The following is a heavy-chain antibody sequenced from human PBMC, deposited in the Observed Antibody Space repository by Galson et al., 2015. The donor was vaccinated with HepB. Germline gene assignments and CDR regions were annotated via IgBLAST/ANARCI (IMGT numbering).Heavy chain of an antibody. V-gene: IGHV1-2*05. D-gene: IGHD3-22*01. J-gene: IGHJ4*02. CDR3: AREHFPIMYYSDSSRRSGYYFDY. Sequence: SVKVSCKASGYTFTGYYIHWVRQAPGQGLEWMGRINPNSGGTNYAQKFQGRVTMTRDTSINTAYMELSRLRSDDAVVYYCAREHFPIMYYSDSSRRSGYYFDYWGQGTLVTVSS. CDR1: GYTFTGYY. CDR2: INPNSGGT.